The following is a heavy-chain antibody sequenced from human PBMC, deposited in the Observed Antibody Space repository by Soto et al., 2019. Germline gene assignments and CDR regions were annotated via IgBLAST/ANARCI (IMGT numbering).Heavy chain of an antibody. J-gene: IGHJ4*02. D-gene: IGHD2-15*01. CDR1: GYTFTSYY. CDR3: ARADCSGGSCYGKEYYFDY. Sequence: QVQLVQSGAEVKKPGASVKVSCKASGYTFTSYYMHWVRQAPGQGLEWMGIINPSGGSTSYAQKCQGRVTMTRDTSTSSVYMELSSLRSEDTAVYYCARADCSGGSCYGKEYYFDYWGQGTLVTVSS. V-gene: IGHV1-46*03. CDR2: INPSGGST.